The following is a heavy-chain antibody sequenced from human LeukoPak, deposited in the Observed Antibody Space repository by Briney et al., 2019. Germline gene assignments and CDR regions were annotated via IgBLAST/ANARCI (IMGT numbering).Heavy chain of an antibody. Sequence: PSETLSLTCTVSGGSISSYYWSWIRQPPGKGLDWIGYVYYSGSTNYNPSLKSRVTISVDTSKNQFSLELNSVTAADTAVYYCARTSTLGGYYFCYMDVWGKGTTVSVSS. CDR3: ARTSTLGGYYFCYMDV. CDR2: VYYSGST. V-gene: IGHV4-59*12. CDR1: GGSISSYY. J-gene: IGHJ6*03.